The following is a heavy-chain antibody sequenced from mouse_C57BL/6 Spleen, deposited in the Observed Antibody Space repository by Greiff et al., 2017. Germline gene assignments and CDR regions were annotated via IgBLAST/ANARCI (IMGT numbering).Heavy chain of an antibody. CDR2: IDPENGDT. V-gene: IGHV14-4*01. Sequence: EVQLQQSGAELVRPGASVKLSCTASGFNIKDDYMHWVKQRPEQGLEWIGWIDPENGDTEYAAKFQGKATITADTSSNTAYLQLSSLPSEDTAVYYCTTLPLFAYWGQGTLVTVSA. J-gene: IGHJ3*01. CDR1: GFNIKDDY. CDR3: TTLPLFAY.